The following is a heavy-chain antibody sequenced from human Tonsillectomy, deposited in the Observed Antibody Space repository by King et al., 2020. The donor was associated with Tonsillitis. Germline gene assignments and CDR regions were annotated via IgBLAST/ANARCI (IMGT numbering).Heavy chain of an antibody. CDR1: GFTFRSYE. D-gene: IGHD3-10*01. CDR3: ARYYGSGTYLDY. Sequence: EVQLVESGGGLVQPGGSLRLSCAASGFTFRSYEMNWVRQAPGKGLEWVSYISSSGSAIFYADSVKGRFTISRDNAKNALYLQMNSLRAEDTALYYCARYYGSGTYLDYWGQGTLVTVSS. V-gene: IGHV3-48*03. CDR2: ISSSGSAI. J-gene: IGHJ4*02.